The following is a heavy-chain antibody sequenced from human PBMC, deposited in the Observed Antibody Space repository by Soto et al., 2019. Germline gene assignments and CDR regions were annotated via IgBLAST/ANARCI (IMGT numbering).Heavy chain of an antibody. V-gene: IGHV3-15*01. Sequence: GGSLRLSCAASGFTFSNAWMSWVRQAPGKGLEWVGRIKSKTDGGTTDYAAPVKGRFTISRDDSKNTLYLQMNSLKTEDTAVYYCTTDLERRSYYYYYMDVWGKGTTVTVSS. CDR1: GFTFSNAW. D-gene: IGHD1-1*01. CDR2: IKSKTDGGTT. J-gene: IGHJ6*03. CDR3: TTDLERRSYYYYYMDV.